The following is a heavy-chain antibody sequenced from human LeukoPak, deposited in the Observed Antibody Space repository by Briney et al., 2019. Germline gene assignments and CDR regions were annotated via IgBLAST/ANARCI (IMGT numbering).Heavy chain of an antibody. CDR2: IIPIFGTA. CDR1: GYTFTNYA. V-gene: IGHV1-69*13. J-gene: IGHJ5*02. CDR3: ARDQRT. Sequence: GASVKVSCKASGYTFTNYAMNWVRQAPGQGLEWMGGIIPIFGTANYAQKFQGRVTITADESTSTAYMELSSLRSEDTAVYYCARDQRTWGQGTLVTVSS.